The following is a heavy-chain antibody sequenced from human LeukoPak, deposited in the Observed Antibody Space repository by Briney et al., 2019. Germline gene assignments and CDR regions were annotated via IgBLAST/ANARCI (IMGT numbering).Heavy chain of an antibody. J-gene: IGHJ6*02. CDR1: GGSISSGDYY. V-gene: IGHV4-61*08. CDR2: IYYSGST. CDR3: ARVVRRHYYGMDV. Sequence: SQTLSLTCTVSGGSISSGDYYWSWIRQPPGKGLEWIGYIYYSGSTNYNPSLKSRVTISVYTSKNQFSLKLSSVTAADTAVYYCARVVRRHYYGMDVWGQGTTVTVSS.